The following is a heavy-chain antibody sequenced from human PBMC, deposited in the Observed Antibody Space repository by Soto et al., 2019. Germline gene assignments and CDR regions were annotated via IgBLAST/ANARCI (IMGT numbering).Heavy chain of an antibody. Sequence: QVQLVQSGAEVKKPGAPVKVSCKASGYTFTSYGISWVRQAPGQGLEWMGWISAYNGNTNYAHKLQARVTMTTYTSTSTVYMELRSLRSDDTAVYYCERWGVVRVEGEYYFDYWGQGTLLTVSS. CDR2: ISAYNGNT. D-gene: IGHD3-3*01. CDR1: GYTFTSYG. CDR3: ERWGVVRVEGEYYFDY. J-gene: IGHJ4*02. V-gene: IGHV1-18*01.